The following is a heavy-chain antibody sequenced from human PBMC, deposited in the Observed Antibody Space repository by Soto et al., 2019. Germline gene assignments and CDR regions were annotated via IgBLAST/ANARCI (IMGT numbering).Heavy chain of an antibody. D-gene: IGHD2-21*01. CDR2: IKQDGSER. Sequence: PGGALRLSFAASGFTFGNYWMSWVRQAPGKGPEWVANIKQDGSERNYVDAVKGRFTISRDNAENSLYLQMNSLRVEDRGVYYCASARHIGPWGQGTLVTVSS. J-gene: IGHJ5*02. CDR3: ASARHIGP. CDR1: GFTFGNYW. V-gene: IGHV3-7*01.